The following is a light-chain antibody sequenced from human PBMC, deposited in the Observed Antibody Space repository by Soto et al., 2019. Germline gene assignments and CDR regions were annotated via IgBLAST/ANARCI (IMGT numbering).Light chain of an antibody. CDR2: HVS. CDR1: GTDVGQYNY. Sequence: QSALTQPPSASGSPGQSVTISCTGAGTDVGQYNYVSWYQQHPGKAPKLLIHHVSRRPSGVPARFSGSKSGNTASLTVSGLQTEAEADYYCSSYGGFNNVLFGGGTKLTVL. J-gene: IGLJ2*01. CDR3: SSYGGFNNVL. V-gene: IGLV2-8*01.